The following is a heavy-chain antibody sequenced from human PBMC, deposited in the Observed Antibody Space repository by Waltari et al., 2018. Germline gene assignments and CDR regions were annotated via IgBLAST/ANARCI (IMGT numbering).Heavy chain of an antibody. CDR3: AKDLRPSSQPKRSFDY. CDR2: ISGSGGST. V-gene: IGHV3-23*01. J-gene: IGHJ4*02. Sequence: EVQLLESGGGLVQPGGSLRLSCAASGFTFSSYAMSWVRQAPGKGLEWVSAISGSGGSTYYADSVKGRFTISRDNSKNTLYLQMNSLRAEDTAVYYCAKDLRPSSQPKRSFDYWGQGTLVTVSS. CDR1: GFTFSSYA. D-gene: IGHD6-13*01.